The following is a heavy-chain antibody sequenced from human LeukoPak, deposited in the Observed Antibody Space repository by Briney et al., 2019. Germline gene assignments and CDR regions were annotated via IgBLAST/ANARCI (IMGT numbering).Heavy chain of an antibody. V-gene: IGHV3-23*01. CDR1: GFTFSKYA. CDR2: IRSSGDDT. CDR3: AKDSEYYDFWSRYNHYSYHYMDV. J-gene: IGHJ6*03. Sequence: GGSLRLSCAASGFTFSKYAMSWVRQAPGKGLEWVSTIRSSGDDTYYADSVKGRFTISRDNYESTLYLQINSLRVEDTAIYYCAKDSEYYDFWSRYNHYSYHYMDVWGKGTTVTVSS. D-gene: IGHD3-3*01.